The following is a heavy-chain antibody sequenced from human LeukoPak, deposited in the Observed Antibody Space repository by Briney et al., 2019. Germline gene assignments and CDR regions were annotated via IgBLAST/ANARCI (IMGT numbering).Heavy chain of an antibody. Sequence: GGSLRLSCAASGFTFDDYAMHWVRQAPGKGLEWVSGISWNSGSIGYADSVKGRFTISRDNAKNSLYLQMNSLRAEDTALYYCAKSTQEITFGGVIRGAFDIWGQGTMVTVSS. J-gene: IGHJ3*02. V-gene: IGHV3-9*01. D-gene: IGHD3-16*01. CDR1: GFTFDDYA. CDR3: AKSTQEITFGGVIRGAFDI. CDR2: ISWNSGSI.